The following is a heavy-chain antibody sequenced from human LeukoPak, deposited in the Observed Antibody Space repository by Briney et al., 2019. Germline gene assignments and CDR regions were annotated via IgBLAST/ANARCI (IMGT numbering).Heavy chain of an antibody. J-gene: IGHJ3*02. CDR2: IIPILGIA. CDR1: GGTFSSYA. V-gene: IGHV1-69*04. Sequence: GASVKVPCKASGGTFSSYAISWVRQAPGQGLEWMGRIIPILGIANYAQKFQGRVTITADKSTSTAYMELSSLRSEDMAVYYCARDPYCGGDCYTPDAFDIWGQGTMVTVSS. D-gene: IGHD2-21*02. CDR3: ARDPYCGGDCYTPDAFDI.